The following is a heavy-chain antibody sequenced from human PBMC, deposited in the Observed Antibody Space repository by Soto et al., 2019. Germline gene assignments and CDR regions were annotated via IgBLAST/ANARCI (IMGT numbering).Heavy chain of an antibody. D-gene: IGHD1-26*01. J-gene: IGHJ4*02. CDR3: ARGTSVEWRQGADY. Sequence: SETLSLTCAVSGYSITSGYFWAWIRQPPGKGLEWIGNIYHNGRTYYNPSLKSRISMSVDTSKNHFSLKLSFVTAADTAVYYCARGTSVEWRQGADYWGQGSLVTVSS. CDR1: GYSITSGYF. V-gene: IGHV4-38-2*01. CDR2: IYHNGRT.